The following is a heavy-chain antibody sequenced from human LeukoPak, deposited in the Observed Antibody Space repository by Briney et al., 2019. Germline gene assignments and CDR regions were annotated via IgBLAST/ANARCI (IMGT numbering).Heavy chain of an antibody. CDR3: AKDLEDIVVVPAAIDY. V-gene: IGHV3-23*01. Sequence: GGSLRLSCAASGFTFNTYAMSWVRQAPGKGLEWVSAISGSGGSTYYADSVKGRFTISRDNSKNTLYLQMNSLRAEDTAVYYCAKDLEDIVVVPAAIDYWGQGTLVTVSS. CDR1: GFTFNTYA. D-gene: IGHD2-2*01. J-gene: IGHJ4*02. CDR2: ISGSGGST.